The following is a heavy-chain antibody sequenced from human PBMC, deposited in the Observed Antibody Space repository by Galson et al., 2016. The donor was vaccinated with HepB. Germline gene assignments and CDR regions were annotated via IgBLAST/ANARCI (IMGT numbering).Heavy chain of an antibody. J-gene: IGHJ4*02. CDR3: ARGDWNPDY. D-gene: IGHD1-1*01. CDR2: INPNTGGT. CDR1: GYSFTDYF. Sequence: SVKVSCKASGYSFTDYFICWVRQAPGQGLEWVGWINPNTGGTNYAQSFQGRVTMTRDTSISTGYMELSRLRSDDTAMYYCARGDWNPDYWGQGTQVTVSS. V-gene: IGHV1-2*02.